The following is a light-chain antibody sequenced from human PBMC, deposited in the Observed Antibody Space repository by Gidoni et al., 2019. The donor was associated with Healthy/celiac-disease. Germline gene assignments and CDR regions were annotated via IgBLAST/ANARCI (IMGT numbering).Light chain of an antibody. J-gene: IGKJ3*01. V-gene: IGKV4-1*01. CDR3: QQYYSTPFT. CDR1: QRVLYNSNNKNY. CDR2: GAS. Sequence: DIVMTQSPDSLAVSLVERATINCKSSQRVLYNSNNKNYLAWYQQKPGQPPKLLIYGASTRESGVPDRCSGSGSGTDFTLTISSLQAEDVAVYYCQQYYSTPFTFGPGTKVDIK.